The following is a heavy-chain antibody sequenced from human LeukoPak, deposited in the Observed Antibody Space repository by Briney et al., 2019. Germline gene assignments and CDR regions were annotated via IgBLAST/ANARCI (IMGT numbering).Heavy chain of an antibody. CDR2: IIPIFGTA. J-gene: IGHJ5*02. V-gene: IGHV1-69*06. CDR1: GGTFSSYA. Sequence: SVKVSCKASGGTFSSYAISWVRQAPGQGLEWMGGIIPIFGTANYAQKFQGRVTITADKSTSTACMELSSLRSEDTAVYYCARPYYGSGSTVNWFDPWGQGTLVTVSS. CDR3: ARPYYGSGSTVNWFDP. D-gene: IGHD3-10*01.